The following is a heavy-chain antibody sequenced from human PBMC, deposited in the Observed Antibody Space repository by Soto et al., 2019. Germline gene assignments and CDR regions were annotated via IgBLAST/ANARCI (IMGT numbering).Heavy chain of an antibody. CDR3: ARAVAATHY. J-gene: IGHJ4*02. Sequence: QVQLVQSGAEVKKPGASVKVSCKASGYTFTSYAMHWVRQAPGQRLEWMGWINAGNGNTKYSQKFQGRVTITRDTSATTACMALSSLRSEDTSVYSCARAVAATHYSAQGTLVTVSS. CDR1: GYTFTSYA. V-gene: IGHV1-3*01. CDR2: INAGNGNT. D-gene: IGHD1-26*01.